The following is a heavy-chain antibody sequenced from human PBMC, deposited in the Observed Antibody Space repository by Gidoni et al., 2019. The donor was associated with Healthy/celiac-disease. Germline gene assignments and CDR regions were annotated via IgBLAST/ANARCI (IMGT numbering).Heavy chain of an antibody. D-gene: IGHD2-2*01. Sequence: QVQLVQYGAEVKKPGASVKVSCKASGYTFTGYYMHWVRQAPGQGLEWMGWINPNSGGTNYAQKFQGRVTMTRDTSISTAYMELSRLRSDDTAVYYCAREIVVVPADRIFDYWGQGTLVTVSS. CDR1: GYTFTGYY. V-gene: IGHV1-2*02. J-gene: IGHJ4*02. CDR3: AREIVVVPADRIFDY. CDR2: INPNSGGT.